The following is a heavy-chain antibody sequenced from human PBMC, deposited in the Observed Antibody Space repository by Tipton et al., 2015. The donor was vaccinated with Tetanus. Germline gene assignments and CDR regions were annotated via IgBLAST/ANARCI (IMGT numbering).Heavy chain of an antibody. V-gene: IGHV1-18*01. Sequence: QLVQSGPEVKKPGASVKVSCKASGYPFTSYGITWVRQAPGQGLEWLGWISTYNDNSNYGQKFQGRVTMTIDKSRSTASMELKRLRSDDTAVYFCVRDWGPLDYWGQGTLVIVSS. D-gene: IGHD3-16*01. CDR1: GYPFTSYG. J-gene: IGHJ4*02. CDR2: ISTYNDNS. CDR3: VRDWGPLDY.